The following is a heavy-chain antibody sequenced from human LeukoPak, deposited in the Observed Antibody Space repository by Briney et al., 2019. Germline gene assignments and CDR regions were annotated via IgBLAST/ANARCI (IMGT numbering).Heavy chain of an antibody. Sequence: EGSLRLSCAASGFTVSSNYMSWVRQAPGKGLEWISVIYSGGSTYYADSVKGRFTISRDNSKNTLYLQMNSLRAEDTAVYYCARVIMDDFWSGYYDYWGQGTLVTVSS. CDR3: ARVIMDDFWSGYYDY. D-gene: IGHD3-3*01. CDR2: IYSGGST. J-gene: IGHJ4*02. V-gene: IGHV3-53*05. CDR1: GFTVSSNY.